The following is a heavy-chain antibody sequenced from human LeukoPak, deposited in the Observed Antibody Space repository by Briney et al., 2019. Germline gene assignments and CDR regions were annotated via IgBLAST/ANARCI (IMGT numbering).Heavy chain of an antibody. CDR1: GFSFSSYV. Sequence: GGSLRLSCSVSGFSFSSYVLHWVRQATGEGLESVSGISQNGDNTYYADSVKGRFTISKDNSENTLYLQMNSLRPEDTAVYYCMNPNHYGSGRWGQGTLVTVSS. CDR2: ISQNGDNT. D-gene: IGHD3-10*01. J-gene: IGHJ4*02. V-gene: IGHV3-64D*06. CDR3: MNPNHYGSGR.